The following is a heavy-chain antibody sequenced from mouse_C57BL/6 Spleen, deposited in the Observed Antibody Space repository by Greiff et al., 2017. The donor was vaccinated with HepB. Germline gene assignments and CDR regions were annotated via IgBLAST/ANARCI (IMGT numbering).Heavy chain of an antibody. CDR2: INPSTGGT. V-gene: IGHV1-42*01. Sequence: VHVKQSGPELVKPGASVKISCKASGYSFTGYYMNWVKQSPEKSLEWIGEINPSTGGTTYNQKFKAKATLTVDKSSSTAYMQLKSLTSEDSAVYYCARPYGSSYFDYWGQGTTLTVSS. D-gene: IGHD1-1*01. CDR1: GYSFTGYY. J-gene: IGHJ2*01. CDR3: ARPYGSSYFDY.